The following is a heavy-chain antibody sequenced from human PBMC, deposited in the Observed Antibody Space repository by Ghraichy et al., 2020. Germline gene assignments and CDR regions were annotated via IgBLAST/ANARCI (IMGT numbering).Heavy chain of an antibody. D-gene: IGHD2-15*01. CDR2: ISYRGST. CDR1: GGSVSSGGYY. Sequence: SETLSLTCTVSGGSVSSGGYYWNWIRQFPGKGLEWIGFISYRGSTYHNPSLMSRSTMSLDTSKNQFSLTLSSVTAADTAVYHCATLGYCSDSTCYPDSWGQGILVTVSS. J-gene: IGHJ4*02. CDR3: ATLGYCSDSTCYPDS. V-gene: IGHV4-31*03.